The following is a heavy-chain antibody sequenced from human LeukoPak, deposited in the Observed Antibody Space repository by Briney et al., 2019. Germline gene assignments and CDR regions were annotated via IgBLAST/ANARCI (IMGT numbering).Heavy chain of an antibody. Sequence: ASVKVSCKASGYTFTGYYIHWVRQAPGQGLEWMGWINPNSGGTNYAQKFQGRVTMTRDTSISTAYMELSRLRSDDTAVYYCARPNYYYGSGSALDYWAREPWSPSPQ. J-gene: IGHJ4*02. CDR1: GYTFTGYY. CDR3: ARPNYYYGSGSALDY. V-gene: IGHV1-2*02. D-gene: IGHD3-10*01. CDR2: INPNSGGT.